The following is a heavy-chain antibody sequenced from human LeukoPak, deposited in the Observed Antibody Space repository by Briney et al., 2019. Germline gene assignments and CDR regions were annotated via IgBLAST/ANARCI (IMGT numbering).Heavy chain of an antibody. D-gene: IGHD5-24*01. CDR3: ARGPRRDGYHEFVG. CDR2: ISAYNGNT. V-gene: IGHV1-18*01. Sequence: ASVTVSRKASGYTFTSYGISWVRQAPGQGLEWMGWISAYNGNTNYAQELQGRVTMTTDTSTSTAYMELRSLRSDDTAVYYCARGPRRDGYHEFVGWGQGTLVTVPS. CDR1: GYTFTSYG. J-gene: IGHJ4*02.